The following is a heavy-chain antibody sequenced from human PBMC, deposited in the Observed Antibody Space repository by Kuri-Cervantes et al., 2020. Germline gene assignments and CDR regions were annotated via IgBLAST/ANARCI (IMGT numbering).Heavy chain of an antibody. CDR3: ARGRVYSYGTYYFDY. V-gene: IGHV3-13*01. CDR1: GFTFSSYD. J-gene: IGHJ4*02. D-gene: IGHD5-18*01. CDR2: IGTAGDT. Sequence: GESLKISCAASGFTFSSYDMHWVRQATGKGLEWVSAIGTAGDTYYPGSVKGRFTISRENAKNSLYLQMNSLRAEDTAVYYCARGRVYSYGTYYFDYWGQGALVTVSS.